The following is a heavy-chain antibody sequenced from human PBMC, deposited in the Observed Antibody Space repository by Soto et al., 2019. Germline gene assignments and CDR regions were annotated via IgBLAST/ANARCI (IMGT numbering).Heavy chain of an antibody. CDR2: IKQDGSES. D-gene: IGHD3-10*01. J-gene: IGHJ5*02. CDR1: GFTFSRYW. CDR3: ASAGSSIIQVANWFDP. Sequence: QVVESGGGLVHPGDSLRLSCVASGFTFSRYWMSWLRQTPGKGLEWVDNIKQDGSESAYVDSVKGRFTISRDNAKNSLFLQMNSLRAEDAAVYYCASAGSSIIQVANWFDPWGQGTLVFVSS. V-gene: IGHV3-7*05.